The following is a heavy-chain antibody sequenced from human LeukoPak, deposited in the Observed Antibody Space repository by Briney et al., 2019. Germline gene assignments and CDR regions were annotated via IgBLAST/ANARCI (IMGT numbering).Heavy chain of an antibody. J-gene: IGHJ4*02. CDR1: GFTFSSYW. V-gene: IGHV3-7*01. D-gene: IGHD2-2*02. CDR3: ARGGVVPAAIGY. Sequence: GGSLRLSCAASGFTFSSYWMSWVRQAPGKGLEWVSNIKHDGSEKYYVDSVKGRFTISRDSPKNSRYLQMNSLRAEDTAVYYCARGGVVPAAIGYWGQGTLVTVSS. CDR2: IKHDGSEK.